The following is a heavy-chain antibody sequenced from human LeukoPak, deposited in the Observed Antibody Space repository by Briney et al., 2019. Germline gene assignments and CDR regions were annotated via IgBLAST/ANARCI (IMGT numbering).Heavy chain of an antibody. Sequence: ASVTVSCKASGHTFTSYGISWVRQAPGQGLEWMGWISAYNGNTNYAQKLQGRVTMTTDTSTSTAYMELRSLRSDATAVYYCARVMAVAGPYFDYWGQGTLVTVSS. V-gene: IGHV1-18*01. CDR3: ARVMAVAGPYFDY. D-gene: IGHD6-19*01. CDR1: GHTFTSYG. CDR2: ISAYNGNT. J-gene: IGHJ4*02.